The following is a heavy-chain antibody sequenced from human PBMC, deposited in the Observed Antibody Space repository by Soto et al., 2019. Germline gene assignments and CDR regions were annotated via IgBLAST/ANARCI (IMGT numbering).Heavy chain of an antibody. CDR1: GYTFTNYD. CDR2: ISAYNDNT. CDR3: ARDDHFLFDY. J-gene: IGHJ4*02. V-gene: IGHV1-18*04. Sequence: ASVKVSCKASGYTFTNYDITWVRQAPGQGLEWMGRISAYNDNTNYAQRLQGRVNLTTDTSTSTAYMELRTLRSDDTAVYYCARDDHFLFDYWGQGTLVTVSS.